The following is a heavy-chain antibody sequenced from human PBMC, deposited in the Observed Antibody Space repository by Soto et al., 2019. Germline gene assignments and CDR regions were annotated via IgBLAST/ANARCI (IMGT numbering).Heavy chain of an antibody. J-gene: IGHJ3*02. CDR1: GYTFTSYG. Sequence: ASVKVSCKASGYTFTSYGISWVRQAPGQGLEWMGWISGYNGNTNYAQKLQGRVTMTTDTSTSTAYMELRSLRSDDTAVYYCARLGPPRRIAAQTFDIWGQGTMVTV. CDR2: ISGYNGNT. CDR3: ARLGPPRRIAAQTFDI. D-gene: IGHD6-13*01. V-gene: IGHV1-18*01.